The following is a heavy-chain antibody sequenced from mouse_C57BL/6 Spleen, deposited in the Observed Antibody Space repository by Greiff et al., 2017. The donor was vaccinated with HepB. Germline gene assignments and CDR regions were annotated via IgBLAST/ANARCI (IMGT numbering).Heavy chain of an antibody. J-gene: IGHJ1*03. Sequence: DVHLVESGGGLVQPGGSMKLSCVASGFTFSNYWMNWVRQSPEKGLEWVAQIRLKSDNYATHYAESVKGRFTISRDDSKSSVYLQMNNLRAEDTGIYYCTGAYAGYWYFDVWGTGTTVTVSS. CDR1: GFTFSNYW. CDR3: TGAYAGYWYFDV. CDR2: IRLKSDNYAT. V-gene: IGHV6-3*01. D-gene: IGHD2-12*01.